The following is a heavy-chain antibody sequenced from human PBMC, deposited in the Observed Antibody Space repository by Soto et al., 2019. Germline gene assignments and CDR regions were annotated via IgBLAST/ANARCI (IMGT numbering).Heavy chain of an antibody. CDR3: ANDYFCSGYFVFYYYYYGMDV. Sequence: PGGSLRLSCAAPGFTFSSYGMHWVRQAPGKGLEWVAVISYDGSNKYYADSVKGRFTISRDNSKNTLYLQMNSLRAEDTAVYYCANDYFCSGYFVFYYYYYGMDVWGQGTTVTVSS. D-gene: IGHD3-3*01. CDR1: GFTFSSYG. V-gene: IGHV3-30*18. J-gene: IGHJ6*02. CDR2: ISYDGSNK.